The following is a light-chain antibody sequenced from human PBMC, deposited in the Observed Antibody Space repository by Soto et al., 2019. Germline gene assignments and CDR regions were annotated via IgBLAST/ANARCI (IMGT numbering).Light chain of an antibody. V-gene: IGKV1-5*01. CDR1: QSISSW. Sequence: DIQMTQSPSTLSASVGDRVTITCRASQSISSWLAWYQQKPGKAPKLLIYDASSLESGVPSRFSGIGSGTEFIFTISILQPDDFATYYCQQYNSYSQTFGQGTKVEIK. J-gene: IGKJ1*01. CDR3: QQYNSYSQT. CDR2: DAS.